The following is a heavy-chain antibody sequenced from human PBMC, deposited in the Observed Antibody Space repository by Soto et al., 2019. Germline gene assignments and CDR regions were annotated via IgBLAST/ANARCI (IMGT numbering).Heavy chain of an antibody. J-gene: IGHJ3*02. V-gene: IGHV5-51*01. CDR2: IYPGVSDA. CDR1: GYIFATSY. D-gene: IGHD6-25*01. CDR3: AGHQAAATEPFDAFDI. Sequence: EEQLVQSGAEVKKPGESLKISCKASGYIFATSYIGWVRQMPGKGLEWMGIIYPGVSDARYSPSFQGLATISTDNSVTTAFLQWSSLKASDTAMYYWAGHQAAATEPFDAFDIWGQGTMVTVSS.